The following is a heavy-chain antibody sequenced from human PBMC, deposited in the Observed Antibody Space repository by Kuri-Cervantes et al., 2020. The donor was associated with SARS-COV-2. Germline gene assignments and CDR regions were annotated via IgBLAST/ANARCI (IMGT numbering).Heavy chain of an antibody. D-gene: IGHD6-6*01. CDR2: IDGSSGDT. V-gene: IGHV3-23*01. Sequence: GGSLRVCCAASGFTFSSYAMSWVRQAPGKGLEWVSAIDGSSGDTYFADSVKGRCTISRDNSKNTLYLQMNSLRAEDTAVYYCAKVDSSSSYYYYYGMDVWGQGTTVTVSS. J-gene: IGHJ6*02. CDR3: AKVDSSSSYYYYYGMDV. CDR1: GFTFSSYA.